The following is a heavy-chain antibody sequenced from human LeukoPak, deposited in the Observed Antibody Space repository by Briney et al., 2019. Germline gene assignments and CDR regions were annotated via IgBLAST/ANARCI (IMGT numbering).Heavy chain of an antibody. J-gene: IGHJ3*02. CDR1: GGTFSGYA. V-gene: IGHV1-69*04. CDR2: IIPILGIA. Sequence: SVKVSCKASGGTFSGYAISWVRQAPGQGLEWMGRIIPILGIANYAQKFQGRVTITADKSTSTAYMELSSLRSEDTAVYYCARANSYGSGSYYSDAFDIWGQGTMVTVSS. CDR3: ARANSYGSGSYYSDAFDI. D-gene: IGHD3-10*01.